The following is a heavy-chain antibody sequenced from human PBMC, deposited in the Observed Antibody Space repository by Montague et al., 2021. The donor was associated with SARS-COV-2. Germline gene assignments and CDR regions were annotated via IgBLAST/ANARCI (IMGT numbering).Heavy chain of an antibody. CDR3: ARFWSGYVDK. Sequence: SETLSLTCSFSGGSIRSYYWSWIRLPPGKPLEWLGYIYYTGETTXNPSLQSRVTISVDTSRSQFSLRLTSVTAADTAVYFCARFWSGYVDKWSQGTLVTVSS. CDR1: GGSIRSYY. V-gene: IGHV4-59*01. J-gene: IGHJ4*02. D-gene: IGHD3-3*01. CDR2: IYYTGET.